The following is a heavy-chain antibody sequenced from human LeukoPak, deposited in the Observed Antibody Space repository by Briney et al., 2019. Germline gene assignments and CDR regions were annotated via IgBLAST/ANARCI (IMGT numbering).Heavy chain of an antibody. CDR1: GFTFSYYA. Sequence: GGSLRLSCAASGFTFSYYAMSWVRQAPGKGLEWVSAISGSGGSTYYADSVKGRFTISRDKSKNTLYLQMNSLRAEDTAVYYCAKDISWSVTAAGTNYYYGMDVWGQGTTVTVSS. CDR3: AKDISWSVTAAGTNYYYGMDV. J-gene: IGHJ6*02. D-gene: IGHD6-13*01. CDR2: ISGSGGST. V-gene: IGHV3-23*01.